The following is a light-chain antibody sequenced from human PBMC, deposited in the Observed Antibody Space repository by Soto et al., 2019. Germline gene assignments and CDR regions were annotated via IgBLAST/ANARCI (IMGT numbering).Light chain of an antibody. J-gene: IGKJ4*01. Sequence: EIVMTQSPATLSVSPGERATLSCRASQSVSSNLAWYQQKPGQSPMLLIFGSSTRVTGVPDRFSGSGSGTDFTLTISRLEPDDFAVYYCQQYDTSVSFGEGTKVDIK. CDR3: QQYDTSVS. V-gene: IGKV3D-15*01. CDR1: QSVSSN. CDR2: GSS.